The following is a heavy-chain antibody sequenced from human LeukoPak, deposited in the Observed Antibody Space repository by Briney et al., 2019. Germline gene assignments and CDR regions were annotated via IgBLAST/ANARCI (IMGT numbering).Heavy chain of an antibody. V-gene: IGHV3-11*04. CDR1: GFTFSDYY. J-gene: IGHJ6*03. CDR3: ARESKGYCSGGSCYSAYYYYYMDV. D-gene: IGHD2-15*01. Sequence: GGSLRLSCAASGFTFSDYYMSWIRQAPGKGREWVSYISSSGSTIYYADSVKGRFTISRDNAKNSMYQQMNSLRAEDTAVYYCARESKGYCSGGSCYSAYYYYYMDVWGKGTTVTISS. CDR2: ISSSGSTI.